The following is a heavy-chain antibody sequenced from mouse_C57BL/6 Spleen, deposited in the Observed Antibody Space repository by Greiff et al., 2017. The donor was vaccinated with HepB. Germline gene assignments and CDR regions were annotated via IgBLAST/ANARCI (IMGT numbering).Heavy chain of an antibody. V-gene: IGHV5-4*01. CDR1: GFTFSSYA. J-gene: IGHJ4*01. CDR2: ISDGGSYT. Sequence: EVHLVESGGGLVKPGGSLKLSCAASGFTFSSYAMSWVRQTPEKRLEWVATISDGGSYTYYPDNVKGRFTISRDNAKNNLYLQMSHLKSEDTAMYYCARGGYYGSSSYAMDYWGQGTSVTVSS. D-gene: IGHD1-1*01. CDR3: ARGGYYGSSSYAMDY.